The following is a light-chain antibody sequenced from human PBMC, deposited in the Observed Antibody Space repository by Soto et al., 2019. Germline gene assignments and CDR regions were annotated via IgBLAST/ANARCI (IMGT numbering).Light chain of an antibody. V-gene: IGKV1-33*01. Sequence: DIQMTQSPSSLSASVGDRVTITCQASQDINNYLNWYQQKPGKAPKLLIYDASNLETGVPSRFSGSGSGTDFTFRISSLQPADIATYYCQQYENLPWTFGQGTKGEVK. J-gene: IGKJ1*01. CDR3: QQYENLPWT. CDR1: QDINNY. CDR2: DAS.